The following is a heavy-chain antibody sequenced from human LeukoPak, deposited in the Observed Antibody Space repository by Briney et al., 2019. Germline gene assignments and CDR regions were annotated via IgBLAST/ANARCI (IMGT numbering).Heavy chain of an antibody. Sequence: SVKVSCKASGGTFSSYAISWVRQAPGQGLEWMGRIIPILGIANYAQKFQDRVTITRDTSASTAYMELSSLRSEDTAVYYCARGPHDYGDYYLDYWGQGTLVTVSS. CDR1: GGTFSSYA. V-gene: IGHV1-69*04. J-gene: IGHJ4*02. CDR3: ARGPHDYGDYYLDY. CDR2: IIPILGIA. D-gene: IGHD4-17*01.